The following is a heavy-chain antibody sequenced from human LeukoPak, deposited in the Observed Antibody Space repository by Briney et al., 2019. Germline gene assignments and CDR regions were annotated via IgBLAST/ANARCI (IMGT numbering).Heavy chain of an antibody. V-gene: IGHV4-39*07. D-gene: IGHD3-22*01. J-gene: IGHJ4*02. CDR1: GGSISSSSYY. CDR2: IYYSGST. Sequence: SETLSLTCIVSGGSISSSSYYWGWIRQPPGKGLEWIGSIYYSGSTYHNPSLKSRVTISVDTSKNQFSLKLSSVTAADTAVYYCARDKYYYDSSGRGLDYWGQGTLVTVSS. CDR3: ARDKYYYDSSGRGLDY.